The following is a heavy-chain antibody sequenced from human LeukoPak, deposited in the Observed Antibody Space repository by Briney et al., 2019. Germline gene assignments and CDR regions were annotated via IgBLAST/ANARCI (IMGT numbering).Heavy chain of an antibody. CDR2: IYSTGST. CDR3: ARQIASAGTAGFDF. Sequence: PSETLSLTCTVSGGSISSYYWSWIRQPAGKGLEWIGRIYSTGSTNYNPSLKSRVTMSVDTSKNQFSLRVRSVTAADTAVYYCARQIASAGTAGFDFWGQGALVTVSS. D-gene: IGHD6-13*01. V-gene: IGHV4-4*07. CDR1: GGSISSYY. J-gene: IGHJ4*02.